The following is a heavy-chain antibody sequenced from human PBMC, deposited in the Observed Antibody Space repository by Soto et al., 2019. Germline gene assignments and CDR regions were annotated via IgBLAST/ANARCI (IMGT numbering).Heavy chain of an antibody. V-gene: IGHV4-59*08. CDR2: IYYSGST. CDR1: GGSISSYY. Sequence: SETLSLTCTVSGGSISSYYWSWIRQPPGKGLEWIGYIYYSGSTNYNPSLKSRVTISVDTSKNQFSLKLSSVTAADTAVYYCARGSQYFQHWGQGTLVTVSS. J-gene: IGHJ1*01. CDR3: ARGSQYFQH.